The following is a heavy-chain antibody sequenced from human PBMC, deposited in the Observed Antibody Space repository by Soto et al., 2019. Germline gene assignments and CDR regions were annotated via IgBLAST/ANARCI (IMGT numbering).Heavy chain of an antibody. J-gene: IGHJ6*02. CDR1: GYTFTSYG. D-gene: IGHD2-2*01. Sequence: ASVKVSCKASGYTFTSYGISWVRQAPGQGLEWMGWISAYNGNTNYAQKLQGRVTMTTDTSTSTAYMELRSLRSDDTAVYYCASGVVVPAAMRAYYYYGMVVWGQGTTVTVS. V-gene: IGHV1-18*01. CDR2: ISAYNGNT. CDR3: ASGVVVPAAMRAYYYYGMVV.